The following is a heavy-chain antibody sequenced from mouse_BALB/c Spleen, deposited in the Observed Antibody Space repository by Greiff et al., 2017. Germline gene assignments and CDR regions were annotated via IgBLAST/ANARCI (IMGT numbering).Heavy chain of an antibody. CDR3: ARWLLDARDY. CDR1: GFNIKDTY. J-gene: IGHJ4*01. V-gene: IGHV14-3*02. D-gene: IGHD2-3*01. CDR2: IDPANGNT. Sequence: VQLQQSGAELVKPGASVKLSCTASGFNIKDTYMHWVKQRPEQGLEWIGRIDPANGNTKYDPKFQGKATITADTSSNTAYLQLSSLTSEDTAVYYCARWLLDARDYGGKGTPATVAP.